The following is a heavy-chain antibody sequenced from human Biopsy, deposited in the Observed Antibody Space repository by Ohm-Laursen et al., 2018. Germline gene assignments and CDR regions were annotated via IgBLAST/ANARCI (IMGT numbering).Heavy chain of an antibody. CDR3: VKDGGQTAPYSFDV. CDR2: IWSSATYK. J-gene: IGHJ3*01. V-gene: IGHV3-33*06. Sequence: LSLTCAASGSTFSDHNMHWVRQAPGKGLEWVAFIWSSATYKAYADSVKGRFTVSRVNSKNTVYLQMNSLSADDTAIYSCVKDGGQTAPYSFDVWGQGTMVTVSS. CDR1: GSTFSDHN. D-gene: IGHD3-16*01.